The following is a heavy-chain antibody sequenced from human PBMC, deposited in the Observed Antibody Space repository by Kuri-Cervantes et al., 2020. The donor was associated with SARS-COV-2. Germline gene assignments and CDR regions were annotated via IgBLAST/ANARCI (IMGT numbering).Heavy chain of an antibody. V-gene: IGHV3-11*04. CDR3: ASQDIVVVPAANAFDI. CDR2: ISSSGSTI. J-gene: IGHJ3*02. Sequence: GGSLRLSCAASGFTFSDYYMSWIRQAPGKGLEWVSYISSSGSTIYYADSVKGRFTISGDNAKNSLYLQMNSLRAEDTAVYYCASQDIVVVPAANAFDIWGQGTMVTVSS. D-gene: IGHD2-2*01. CDR1: GFTFSDYY.